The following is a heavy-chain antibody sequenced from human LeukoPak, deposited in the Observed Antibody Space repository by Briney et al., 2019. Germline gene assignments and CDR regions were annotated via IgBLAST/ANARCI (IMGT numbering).Heavy chain of an antibody. Sequence: SETLSLTCTVSGGSITSYYWSWIRQPAGKGLEWIGRIYSNENTNYNPSLKSQVTMSVDTSKNQFSLKLSSVTAADTAVYYCARGGTTPYYFDDWGQGTLVTVSS. D-gene: IGHD2-15*01. CDR1: GGSITSYY. CDR2: IYSNENT. CDR3: ARGGTTPYYFDD. J-gene: IGHJ4*02. V-gene: IGHV4-4*07.